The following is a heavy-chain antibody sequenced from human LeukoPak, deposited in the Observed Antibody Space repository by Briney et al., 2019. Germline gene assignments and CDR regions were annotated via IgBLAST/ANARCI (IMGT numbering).Heavy chain of an antibody. CDR2: IYYSGST. Sequence: SETLSLTCTVSGGSSSSYYWSWIRQPPGKGLEWIGHIYYSGSTYYNPSLKSRVTISVDTSKNQFSLKLSSVTAADTAVYYCARMATKYYYYYYMDVWGKGTTVTVSS. D-gene: IGHD5-24*01. V-gene: IGHV4-59*08. CDR3: ARMATKYYYYYYMDV. CDR1: GGSSSSYY. J-gene: IGHJ6*03.